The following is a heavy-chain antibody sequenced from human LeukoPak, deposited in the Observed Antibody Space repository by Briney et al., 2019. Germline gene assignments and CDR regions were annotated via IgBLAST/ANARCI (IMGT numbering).Heavy chain of an antibody. CDR2: IYSGGST. CDR3: ARGPSTAFDY. D-gene: IGHD5/OR15-5a*01. V-gene: IGHV3-53*01. J-gene: IGHJ4*02. Sequence: GSLRLSCAASGFTVSSNYMSWVRQAPGKGLEWVSVIYSGGSTYYADSVKGRFTISRDNAKNSLYLQMNSLRAEDTAVYYCARGPSTAFDYWGQGTLVTVSS. CDR1: GFTVSSNY.